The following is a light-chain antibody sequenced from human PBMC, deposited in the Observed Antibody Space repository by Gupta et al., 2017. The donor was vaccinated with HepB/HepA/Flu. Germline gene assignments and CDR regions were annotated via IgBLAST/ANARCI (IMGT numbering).Light chain of an antibody. CDR1: NIGCRS. J-gene: IGLJ3*02. CDR3: QVWDSGSDQAV. Sequence: SYVLTQPPSVSVAPGKTAMITCEGNNIGCRSVHWYRQRPGQAPVLVVNDDIERPSGIPERLSGFNSGDTATLTITGVEAGDEADYYCQVWDSGSDQAVFGGGTKLTV. V-gene: IGLV3-21*03. CDR2: DDI.